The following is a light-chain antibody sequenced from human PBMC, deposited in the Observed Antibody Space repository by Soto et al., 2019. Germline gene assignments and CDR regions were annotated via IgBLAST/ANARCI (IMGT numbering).Light chain of an antibody. CDR2: EVT. CDR1: NIDVGSYNL. CDR3: NSYTAISSV. V-gene: IGLV2-14*02. Sequence: SVLTQPASVSGSPGQSITVSCTGTNIDVGSYNLISWYQQHPGKAPKLMIYEVTTRPSGVSYRFSGSMSGNTASLTISGLQAEDEGDYYCNSYTAISSVFGTGTKVTVL. J-gene: IGLJ1*01.